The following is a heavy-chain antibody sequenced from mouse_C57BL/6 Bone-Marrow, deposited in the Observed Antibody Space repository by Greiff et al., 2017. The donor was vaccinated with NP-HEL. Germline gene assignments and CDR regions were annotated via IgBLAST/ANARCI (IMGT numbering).Heavy chain of an antibody. CDR2: IDPSDSYT. D-gene: IGHD1-1*01. V-gene: IGHV1-50*01. J-gene: IGHJ2*01. Sequence: QVQLQQPGAELVKPGAPVKLSCKASGYTFTSYWMQWVKQRPGQGLEWIGEIDPSDSYTNYNQKFKGKATLTVDTSSSTAYMQLSSLTSEDSAVYYCARGYYGSSSYFDYWGQGTTLTVSS. CDR1: GYTFTSYW. CDR3: ARGYYGSSSYFDY.